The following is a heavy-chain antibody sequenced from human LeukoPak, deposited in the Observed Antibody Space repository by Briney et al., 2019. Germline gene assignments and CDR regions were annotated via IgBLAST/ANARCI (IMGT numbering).Heavy chain of an antibody. V-gene: IGHV1-18*01. CDR1: VYTFTTYG. D-gene: IGHD5-24*01. CDR3: SRDRERGFDY. CDR2: IGTINAYS. J-gene: IGHJ4*02. Sequence: EASVKVSCKASVYTFTTYGISWVRQAPGQGLAWMGWIGTINAYSIYAEKIQGRVTLTTDTSTNTVNMELRSLRSDDTAVYYCSRDRERGFDYWGQGSLVTVSS.